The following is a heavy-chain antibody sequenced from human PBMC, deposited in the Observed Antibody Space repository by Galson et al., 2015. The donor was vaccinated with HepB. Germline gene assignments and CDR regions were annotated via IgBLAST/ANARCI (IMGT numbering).Heavy chain of an antibody. V-gene: IGHV1-2*06. CDR3: ARDLGYGGRPLDY. CDR1: GYTFTGYY. D-gene: IGHD4-23*01. J-gene: IGHJ4*02. CDR2: INPNSGGT. Sequence: SVKVSCKASGYTFTGYYIHWVRQAPGQGLEWMGRINPNSGGTNYAQKFQGRVTMTRDTSISTAYMELSRLRSDDTAMYYCARDLGYGGRPLDYWGQGTLVTVSS.